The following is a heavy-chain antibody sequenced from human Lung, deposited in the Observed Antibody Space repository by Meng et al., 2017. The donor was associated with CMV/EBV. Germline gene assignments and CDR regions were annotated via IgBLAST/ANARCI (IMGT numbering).Heavy chain of an antibody. CDR2: ISGSGGST. D-gene: IGHD6-13*01. CDR3: AKYIAAAGSLSVSFDY. V-gene: IGHV3-23*01. J-gene: IGHJ4*02. Sequence: SXAAAGFTFSSYAMSWVRQARGRGLEWVSAISGSGGSTYYADSVKGRFTISRDNSKNTLYLQMNSLRAEDTAVYYWAKYIAAAGSLSVSFDYWGQGTXVTVSS. CDR1: GFTFSSYA.